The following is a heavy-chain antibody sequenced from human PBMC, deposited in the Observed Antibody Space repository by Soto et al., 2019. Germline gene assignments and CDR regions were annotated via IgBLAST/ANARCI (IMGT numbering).Heavy chain of an antibody. V-gene: IGHV4-39*01. D-gene: IGHD1-1*01. Sequence: SETLSLTCTVSGGSISNPSYYWGWVRQPPGKGLDWIGDIFYTGRTYYSPSLKSRVTISVDTSKEQFSLNLTSVTAADTAVYFCAGLTFRIDAASHGRSNCFGPWAPGTLVTVSS. CDR2: IFYTGRT. CDR3: AGLTFRIDAASHGRSNCFGP. J-gene: IGHJ5*02. CDR1: GGSISNPSYY.